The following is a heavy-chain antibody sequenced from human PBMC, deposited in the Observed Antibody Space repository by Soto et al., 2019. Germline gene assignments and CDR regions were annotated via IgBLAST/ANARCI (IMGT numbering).Heavy chain of an antibody. V-gene: IGHV3-7*03. D-gene: IGHD1-26*01. CDR2: IKQDGNEK. CDR3: ASETSSGTSDY. Sequence: GGSLRLSCAASVFTFSSYWMSWVRQAPGKGLEWVANIKQDGNEKYYVDSVKGRFTISRDNAKNSLYLQMNSLRADDTAVYYCASETSSGTSDYWGQGTLVTVSS. CDR1: VFTFSSYW. J-gene: IGHJ4*02.